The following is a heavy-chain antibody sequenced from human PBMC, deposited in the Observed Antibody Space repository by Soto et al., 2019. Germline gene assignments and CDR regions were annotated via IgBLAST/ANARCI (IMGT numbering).Heavy chain of an antibody. V-gene: IGHV1-3*01. Sequence: HVELVQSGADVKKPGASVTISCKASGYTFTDYALHWVRQAPGQRLEWMGWMNAGVGNTLYSQKFQGSITITRDTSARTAYMEFNGLKSEDTAIYYCARDTGYTFGSLNYWGPGTLVTVSS. CDR2: MNAGVGNT. J-gene: IGHJ4*02. CDR3: ARDTGYTFGSLNY. D-gene: IGHD5-18*01. CDR1: GYTFTDYA.